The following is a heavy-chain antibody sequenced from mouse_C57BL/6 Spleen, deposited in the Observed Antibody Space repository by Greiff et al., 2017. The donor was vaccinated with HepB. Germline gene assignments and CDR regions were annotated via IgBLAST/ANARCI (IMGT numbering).Heavy chain of an antibody. D-gene: IGHD2-3*01. CDR2: ISYDGSN. CDR1: GYSITSGYY. J-gene: IGHJ2*01. Sequence: VQLQQSGPGLVKPSQSLSLTCSVTGYSITSGYYWNWIRQFPGNKLEWMGYISYDGSNNYNPSLKNRISITRDTSKNQFFLKLNSVTTEDTATYYCARNYDGYYVFDYWGQGTTLTVSS. V-gene: IGHV3-6*01. CDR3: ARNYDGYYVFDY.